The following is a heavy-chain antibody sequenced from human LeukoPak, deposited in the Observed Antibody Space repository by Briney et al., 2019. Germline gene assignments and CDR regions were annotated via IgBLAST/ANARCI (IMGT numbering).Heavy chain of an antibody. D-gene: IGHD3-10*01. J-gene: IGHJ6*03. CDR3: ARTGRTTRSYGSGSFWGYHYYYMDV. Sequence: GTSVKVSCKASGYTFTGYYMHWVRQAPGQGLEWMGWINPNSGGTNYAQKFQGRVIMTRDTSISTAYMELTSLRSEDTAVYYCARTGRTTRSYGSGSFWGYHYYYMDVWGKGTTVTIAS. CDR2: INPNSGGT. V-gene: IGHV1-2*02. CDR1: GYTFTGYY.